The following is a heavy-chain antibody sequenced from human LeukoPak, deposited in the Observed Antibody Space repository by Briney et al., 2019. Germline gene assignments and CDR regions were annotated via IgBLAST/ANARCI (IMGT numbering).Heavy chain of an antibody. CDR2: ISGSGGST. J-gene: IGHJ2*01. CDR3: TTESRFQTRYFDL. Sequence: TGGSLRLSCAASGFTFSSYAMSWVRQAPGKGLEWVSAISGSGGSTYYADSVKGRFTISRDNSKNTLYLQMNSLRAEDTAVYYCTTESRFQTRYFDLWGRGTLVTVSS. D-gene: IGHD3-3*01. CDR1: GFTFSSYA. V-gene: IGHV3-23*01.